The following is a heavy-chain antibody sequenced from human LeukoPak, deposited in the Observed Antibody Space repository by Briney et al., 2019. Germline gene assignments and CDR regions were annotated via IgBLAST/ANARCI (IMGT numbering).Heavy chain of an antibody. J-gene: IGHJ5*02. CDR2: INHSGST. D-gene: IGHD3-3*01. Sequence: SETLSLTCAVYGGSFSGYYWSWIRQPPKKGLEWIGEINHSGSTNYNPSLKSRVIISVDTSKNQFSLKVRSVTAADTAVYYCARGRYDFWSGYYSWFDPWGQGTLVTVSS. CDR3: ARGRYDFWSGYYSWFDP. V-gene: IGHV4-34*01. CDR1: GGSFSGYY.